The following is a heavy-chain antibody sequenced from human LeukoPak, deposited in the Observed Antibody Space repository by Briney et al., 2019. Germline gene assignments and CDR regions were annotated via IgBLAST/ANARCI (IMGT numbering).Heavy chain of an antibody. J-gene: IGHJ5*02. CDR2: IYHSGST. D-gene: IGHD6-19*01. Sequence: SETLSLTCTVSGGSISSYYWNWIRQPPGKGLEWIGYIYHSGSTNYNPSLKSRVTISVDTSKNQFSLKLSSVTAADTAVYYCARSKSSSGWYYRFDPWGQGTLVTVSS. V-gene: IGHV4-59*01. CDR1: GGSISSYY. CDR3: ARSKSSSGWYYRFDP.